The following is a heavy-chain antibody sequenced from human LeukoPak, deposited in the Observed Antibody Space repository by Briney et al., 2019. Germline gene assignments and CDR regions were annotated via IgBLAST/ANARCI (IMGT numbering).Heavy chain of an antibody. CDR1: GGSLTSAEYH. CDR3: ARGGVPAAIAY. J-gene: IGHJ4*02. Sequence: SETLSLTCTVSGGSLTSAEYHWSWIRQPPGKGLEWIGYIYYSGSTYYNPSLKSRVTMSVDTSKNQFSLNLSSVTAADTAVYYCARGGVPAAIAYWGQGTLVTVSS. V-gene: IGHV4-30-4*01. CDR2: IYYSGST. D-gene: IGHD2-2*01.